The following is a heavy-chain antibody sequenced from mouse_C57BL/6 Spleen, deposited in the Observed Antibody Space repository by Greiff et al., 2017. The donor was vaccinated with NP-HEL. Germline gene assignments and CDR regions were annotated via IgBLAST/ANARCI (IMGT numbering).Heavy chain of an antibody. V-gene: IGHV14-3*02. CDR1: GLNIKDTY. J-gene: IGHJ2*01. CDR3: ARMARK. Sequence: DVKLQESGAELVKSGATVKLSCTASGLNIKDTYMHWLKQRPEQGLEWIGRIDPPNGNTKYDPKVQGKATITADTTSNTAHLQPSILTSEDTAVYYCARMARKWGPDTTLTVSS. CDR2: IDPPNGNT.